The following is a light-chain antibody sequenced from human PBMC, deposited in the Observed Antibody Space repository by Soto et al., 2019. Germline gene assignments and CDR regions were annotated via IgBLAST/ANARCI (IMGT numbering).Light chain of an antibody. CDR2: AAS. Sequence: DIQLTQSPSFLSASVGDRVTITCRASQGISSYLAWYQQKPGKAPKLLIYAASTLQSGVPSRFSGSGSGTEFTLTISSLQPEGFATYYCQQLNSFGPGTKVDIK. CDR3: QQLNS. V-gene: IGKV1-9*01. J-gene: IGKJ3*01. CDR1: QGISSY.